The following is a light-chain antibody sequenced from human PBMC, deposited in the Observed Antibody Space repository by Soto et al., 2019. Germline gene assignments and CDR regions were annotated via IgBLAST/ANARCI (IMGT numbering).Light chain of an antibody. Sequence: DIQMTQSPSSLSASVGERVTITCRASQFISTYLHWYQQKPGKAPKLLIYDASRLQSGVPSRFGGSGSAADITLTINSLQSEDFATNYCQQYSSDAPWTFGHGTKVEIK. J-gene: IGKJ1*01. CDR2: DAS. V-gene: IGKV1-39*01. CDR3: QQYSSDAPWT. CDR1: QFISTY.